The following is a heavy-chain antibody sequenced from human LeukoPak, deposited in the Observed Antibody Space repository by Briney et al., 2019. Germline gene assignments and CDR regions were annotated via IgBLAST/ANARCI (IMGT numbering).Heavy chain of an antibody. J-gene: IGHJ3*02. CDR1: GGSISSCY. CDR2: IYYSGST. D-gene: IGHD4/OR15-4a*01. CDR3: ARDSSANHDAFDI. V-gene: IGHV4-59*01. Sequence: SETLSLTCTVSGGSISSCYWSWIRQPPGKGLEWIGYIYYSGSTNYNPSLKSRVTISVDTSKNQFSLKLSSVTAADTAVYYCARDSSANHDAFDIWGQGTMVTVSS.